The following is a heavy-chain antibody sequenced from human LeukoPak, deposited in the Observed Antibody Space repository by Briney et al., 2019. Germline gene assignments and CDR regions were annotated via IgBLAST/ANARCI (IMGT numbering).Heavy chain of an antibody. CDR3: VLHAEDGIRYFDWLTAYYFDY. CDR2: IYPGDSDT. J-gene: IGHJ4*02. D-gene: IGHD3-9*01. CDR1: GHSFTTYW. Sequence: PGESLKISCQGSGHSFTTYWIGWVRQIPGKGLQWMVIIYPGDSDTSYRPSFQGQVTISADKSISTAYLQWSSLKASDTAMYYCVLHAEDGIRYFDWLTAYYFDYWGQGTLVTVSS. V-gene: IGHV5-51*01.